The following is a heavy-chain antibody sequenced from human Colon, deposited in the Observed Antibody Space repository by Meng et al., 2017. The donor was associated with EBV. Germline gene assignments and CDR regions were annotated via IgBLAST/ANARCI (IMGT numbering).Heavy chain of an antibody. J-gene: IGHJ5*02. CDR3: ARRGPSGNFSP. V-gene: IGHV4-34*01. CDR1: GGSFRDYY. CDR2: IDHRGNT. D-gene: IGHD3-10*01. Sequence: EPLPQWGAGLLKAAEALARSCAVYGGSFRDYYWTWIRQPPGKGLEWIGEIDHRGNTKYNPSLKSRVTISLDTSKKQFSLKVSSVTAADSAVYYCARRGPSGNFSPWSQGALVTVSS.